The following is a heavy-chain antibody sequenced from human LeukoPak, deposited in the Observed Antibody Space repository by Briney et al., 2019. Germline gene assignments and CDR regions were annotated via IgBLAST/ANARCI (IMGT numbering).Heavy chain of an antibody. CDR3: ATVSGLGMNEHYRY. CDR2: INNDGYGT. J-gene: IGHJ1*01. V-gene: IGHV3-74*01. D-gene: IGHD3-16*01. Sequence: GGSLRLSCVVSGFTFSNSWMNWVRQAPGKGLVWVARINNDGYGTRYADSVKGRFAISRDNAKNTLYLQMNSLRVDDTAVYYCATVSGLGMNEHYRYWGQGTLVTVS. CDR1: GFTFSNSW.